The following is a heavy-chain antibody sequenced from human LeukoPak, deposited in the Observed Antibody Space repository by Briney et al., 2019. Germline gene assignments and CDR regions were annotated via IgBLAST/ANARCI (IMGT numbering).Heavy chain of an antibody. V-gene: IGHV1-18*01. Sequence: ASVKVSCKTSGYTFSNYGISWVRQAPGQGLEWMGWITAYNGNRLYAQKLQGRVTMTTDTSTSTAYMELRSLRSDDTAVYYCARDWRSGHRGYHYYGMDVWGQGTTVTVSS. CDR3: ARDWRSGHRGYHYYGMDV. CDR1: GYTFSNYG. D-gene: IGHD3-3*01. J-gene: IGHJ6*02. CDR2: ITAYNGNR.